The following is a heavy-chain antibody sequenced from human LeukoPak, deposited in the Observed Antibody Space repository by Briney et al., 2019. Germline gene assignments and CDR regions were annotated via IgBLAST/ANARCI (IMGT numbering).Heavy chain of an antibody. CDR3: ARHKRAFYDILTGYSDY. CDR1: GYTFTSYG. D-gene: IGHD3-9*01. J-gene: IGHJ4*02. V-gene: IGHV1-18*01. CDR2: ISAYNGNT. Sequence: GASVKVSCKASGYTFTSYGISWVRQAPGQGLEWMGWISAYNGNTNYAQKLQGRVTMTTDTSTSTAYMELRSLRSDDTAVYYCARHKRAFYDILTGYSDYWGQGTLVTVSS.